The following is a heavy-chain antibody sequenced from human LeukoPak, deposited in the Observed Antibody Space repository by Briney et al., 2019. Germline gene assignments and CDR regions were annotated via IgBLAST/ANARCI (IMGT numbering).Heavy chain of an antibody. D-gene: IGHD3-22*01. CDR3: ARDYDSSGYWGAFDI. Sequence: GGSLRLSCAASGFTFSNSAMSWVRQPLGKGLEWVSTITVSDGSTYYADSVKGRFTISRDNSKNTLYLQMNSLRAEDTAVYYCARDYDSSGYWGAFDIWGQGTVVTVSS. V-gene: IGHV3-23*01. J-gene: IGHJ3*02. CDR2: ITVSDGST. CDR1: GFTFSNSA.